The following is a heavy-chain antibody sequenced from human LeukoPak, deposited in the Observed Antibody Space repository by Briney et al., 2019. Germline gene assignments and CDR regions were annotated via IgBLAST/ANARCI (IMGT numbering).Heavy chain of an antibody. J-gene: IGHJ5*02. Sequence: ASVKVSCKASGYTFTSYAMHWVRQAPGQRLEWMGWINAGNGNTKYSQKFQGRVTMTEDTSTDTAYMELSSLRSEDTAVYYCATDRNWFDPWGQGTLVTVSS. V-gene: IGHV1-3*01. CDR2: INAGNGNT. CDR3: ATDRNWFDP. CDR1: GYTFTSYA.